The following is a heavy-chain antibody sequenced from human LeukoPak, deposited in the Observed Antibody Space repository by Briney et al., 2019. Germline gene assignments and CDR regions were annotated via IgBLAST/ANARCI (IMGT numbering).Heavy chain of an antibody. D-gene: IGHD3-16*01. Sequence: GGSLRLSCAASGFIFSSYVMGWVRLAPGKGLEWVSSISVGGGDTFASDSVKGRFTITRENSKNTLYLQMTGLRVEDTAVYFCAKLNLGEMAYFDSWGQGTLVTVSS. CDR1: GFIFSSYV. CDR3: AKLNLGEMAYFDS. V-gene: IGHV3-23*01. J-gene: IGHJ4*02. CDR2: ISVGGGDT.